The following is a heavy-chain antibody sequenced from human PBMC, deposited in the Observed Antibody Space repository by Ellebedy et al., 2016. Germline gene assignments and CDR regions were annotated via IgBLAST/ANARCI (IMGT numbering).Heavy chain of an antibody. CDR2: IDPSDSYT. J-gene: IGHJ4*02. V-gene: IGHV5-10-1*01. CDR3: ARLGGYHESADY. D-gene: IGHD5-12*01. Sequence: GESLKISCENSGYSFTSYWISWVRQMPGKGLEWMGRIDPSDSYTNYSPSFQGHVTISADKSTSTAYLQWSSLKASDTAMYYCARLGGYHESADYWGQGTLLTVSS. CDR1: GYSFTSYW.